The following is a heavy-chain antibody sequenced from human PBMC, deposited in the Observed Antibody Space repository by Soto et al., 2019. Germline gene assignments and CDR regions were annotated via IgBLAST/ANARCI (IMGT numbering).Heavy chain of an antibody. V-gene: IGHV3-9*01. J-gene: IGHJ4*02. CDR2: ISWNSGSI. D-gene: IGHD6-6*01. CDR3: AKDISSSSSRVDY. Sequence: GGSLRLSCAASGFTFDDYAMHWVRQAPGKGLEWVSGISWNSGSIGYVDSVKGRFTISRDNAKNCLYLQMNSLRAEDTALYYCAKDISSSSSRVDYWGQGTLVTVSS. CDR1: GFTFDDYA.